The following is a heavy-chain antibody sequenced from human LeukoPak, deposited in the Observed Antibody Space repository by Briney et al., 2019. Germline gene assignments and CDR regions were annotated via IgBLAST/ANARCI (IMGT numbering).Heavy chain of an antibody. Sequence: GGSLRLSCAASGFTFSSDVMSWVRQAPGKGLEWVSAISGSGGRTYYADSVKGRFTISRDNSKNTLYLQMDSLRAEDTAVYYCAKVRAPRQYYFDYWGQGTLVTVSS. CDR3: AKVRAPRQYYFDY. CDR2: ISGSGGRT. V-gene: IGHV3-23*01. CDR1: GFTFSSDV. D-gene: IGHD1-26*01. J-gene: IGHJ4*02.